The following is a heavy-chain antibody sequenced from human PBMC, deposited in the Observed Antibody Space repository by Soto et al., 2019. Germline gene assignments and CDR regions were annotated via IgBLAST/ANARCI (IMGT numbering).Heavy chain of an antibody. CDR2: IYYSGST. Sequence: SETLSLTCIFSGGSISRGDYYWSWIRQTPGKGLEWIGYIYYSGSTYYNPSLKSRVIISADTFKNQFSLKLSSVTAADTAVYYGARVPSSGPFDYWGQGILVTVSS. CDR1: GGSISRGDYY. CDR3: ARVPSSGPFDY. D-gene: IGHD3-22*01. V-gene: IGHV4-30-4*01. J-gene: IGHJ4*02.